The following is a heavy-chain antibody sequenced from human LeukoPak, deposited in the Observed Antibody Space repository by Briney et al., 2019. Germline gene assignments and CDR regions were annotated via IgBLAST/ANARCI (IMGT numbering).Heavy chain of an antibody. CDR3: ASRISSGYYNWFDP. CDR1: GGSISSGDYY. CDR2: IYYSGST. Sequence: SETLSLTCTVSGGSISSGDYYWSWIRQPPGKGLEWIGYIYYSGSTYYNPSLKSRVTISVDTSKNQFSLKLSSVTAADTAVYYCASRISSGYYNWFDPWGQGTLVTVSS. V-gene: IGHV4-30-4*01. D-gene: IGHD3-22*01. J-gene: IGHJ5*02.